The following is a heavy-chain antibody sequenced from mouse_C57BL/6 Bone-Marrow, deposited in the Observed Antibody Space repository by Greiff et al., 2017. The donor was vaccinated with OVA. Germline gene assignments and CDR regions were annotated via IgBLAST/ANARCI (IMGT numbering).Heavy chain of an antibody. CDR2: IDPENGDT. J-gene: IGHJ1*03. D-gene: IGHD2-3*01. V-gene: IGHV14-4*01. CDR1: GFNIKDDY. Sequence: VQLQQSGAELVRPGASVKLSCTASGFNIKDDYMHWVKQRPEQGLEWIGWIDPENGDTEYASKFQGKATITADTSSNTAYLQLSSLTSEDTAVYYCIYDGYYWYFEVWGTGTTVTVSS. CDR3: IYDGYYWYFEV.